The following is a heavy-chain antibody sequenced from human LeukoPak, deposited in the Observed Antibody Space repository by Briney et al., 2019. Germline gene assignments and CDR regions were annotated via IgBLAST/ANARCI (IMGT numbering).Heavy chain of an antibody. D-gene: IGHD4-23*01. CDR3: AKSRWKTYAVRAFDI. Sequence: PGGSLRLSCAACGFTFSSYAMRWVRQAPGKGLEGVSAMSGSGGSTYYADSVKGRFTISRDNAKNTLYLQMNSLRAEDTAVYYCAKSRWKTYAVRAFDIWGQGTMVTVSS. J-gene: IGHJ3*02. CDR2: MSGSGGST. V-gene: IGHV3-23*01. CDR1: GFTFSSYA.